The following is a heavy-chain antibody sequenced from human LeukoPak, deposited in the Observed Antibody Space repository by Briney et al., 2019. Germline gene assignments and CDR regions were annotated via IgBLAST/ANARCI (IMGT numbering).Heavy chain of an antibody. CDR2: IYYTGTT. CDR3: ARRWVYDKRAFDA. V-gene: IGHV4-59*08. CDR1: GGSISGTYY. J-gene: IGHJ3*01. Sequence: PSETLSLTCTVSGGSISGTYYWSWIRQPPGKGLEWIGYIYYTGTTDSNPSLKSRVTISLDTSKNQFSLNLSSVTAADTAVYYCARRWVYDKRAFDAWGQGTMVTVYS. D-gene: IGHD3-16*01.